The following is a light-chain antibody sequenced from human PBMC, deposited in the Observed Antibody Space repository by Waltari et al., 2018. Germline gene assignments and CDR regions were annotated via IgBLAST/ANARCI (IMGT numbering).Light chain of an antibody. V-gene: IGKV1-33*01. Sequence: DIQMTQSPSSLSASVGDTVTITCQANHDISDYLNWYQQKPGKAPNLLISDASHLEAGVPSRFSGSGYGTDFTFIISSLQPEDFATYYCQQHDNPPFTFGQGTKLEIK. CDR3: QQHDNPPFT. CDR2: DAS. J-gene: IGKJ2*01. CDR1: HDISDY.